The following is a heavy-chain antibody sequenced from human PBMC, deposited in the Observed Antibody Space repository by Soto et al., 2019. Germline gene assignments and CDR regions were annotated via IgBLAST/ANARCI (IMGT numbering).Heavy chain of an antibody. V-gene: IGHV5-51*01. CDR3: ARPYSNYYYYGMDV. Sequence: PGESLKISCKGSGDSFISYWIGWVRQIPGKGLEWMGTIYPGDSDTRYSPSFQGQVTISADKSISTAYLQWSSLKASDTAMYYCARPYSNYYYYGMDVWGQGTTVTVSS. J-gene: IGHJ6*02. CDR1: GDSFISYW. D-gene: IGHD4-4*01. CDR2: IYPGDSDT.